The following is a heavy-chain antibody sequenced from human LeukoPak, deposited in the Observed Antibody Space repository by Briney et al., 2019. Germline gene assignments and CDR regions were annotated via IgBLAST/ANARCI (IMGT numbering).Heavy chain of an antibody. CDR2: INSNSGGT. J-gene: IGHJ4*02. CDR3: ARVPSIAAVSGDFDY. V-gene: IGHV1-2*02. D-gene: IGHD6-6*01. Sequence: ASVKDSCKASGYTFTGYYMHWVRQAPGQGLEWMGWINSNSGGTNYAQKFQGRVTMTRDTSISTAYMELSRLRSDDTAVYYCARVPSIAAVSGDFDYWGQGTLVTVSS. CDR1: GYTFTGYY.